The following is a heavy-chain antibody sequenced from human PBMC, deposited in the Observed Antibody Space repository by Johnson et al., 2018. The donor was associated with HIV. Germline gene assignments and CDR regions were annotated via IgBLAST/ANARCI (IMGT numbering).Heavy chain of an antibody. Sequence: QVQLVESGGGVVQPGRSLRLSCAASGFTFSSYAMHWVRQAPGKGLEWVAVISSDGSNKYYADSVKGRFTISRDTSKNTLYLQMNSLRAEDTAVYYCARDGGIGSTREDAFDIWGQGTMVIVSS. CDR2: ISSDGSNK. CDR1: GFTFSSYA. V-gene: IGHV3-30-3*01. CDR3: ARDGGIGSTREDAFDI. D-gene: IGHD2-2*01. J-gene: IGHJ3*02.